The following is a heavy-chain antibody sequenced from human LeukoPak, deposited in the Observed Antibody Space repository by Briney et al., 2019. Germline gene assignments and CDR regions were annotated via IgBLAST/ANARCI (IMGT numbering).Heavy chain of an antibody. CDR1: GGSFSGYY. CDR2: INHSGST. CDR3: ARRGLLGNIVVVPAARGVLAY. J-gene: IGHJ4*02. V-gene: IGHV4-34*01. D-gene: IGHD2-2*01. Sequence: SETLSLTCAVYGGSFSGYYWSWIRQPPGKGLEWIGEINHSGSTNYNPSLKSRVTISVDTSKNQFSLKLSSVTAADTAVYYCARRGLLGNIVVVPAARGVLAYWGQGTLVTVSP.